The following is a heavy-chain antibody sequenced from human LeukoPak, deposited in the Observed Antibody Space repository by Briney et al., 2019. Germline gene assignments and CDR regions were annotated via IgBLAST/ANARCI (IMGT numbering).Heavy chain of an antibody. CDR3: TTEGYDSSGYPFDY. V-gene: IGHV3-15*01. Sequence: GGSLRLSCAASGFTFSNAWMSWVRQAPGKGLEWVGRIKSKTDGGTTDYAAPVKGRFTISRGDSKNTLYLQMNSLKTEDTAVYYCTTEGYDSSGYPFDYWGQGTLVTVSS. CDR1: GFTFSNAW. CDR2: IKSKTDGGTT. D-gene: IGHD3-22*01. J-gene: IGHJ4*02.